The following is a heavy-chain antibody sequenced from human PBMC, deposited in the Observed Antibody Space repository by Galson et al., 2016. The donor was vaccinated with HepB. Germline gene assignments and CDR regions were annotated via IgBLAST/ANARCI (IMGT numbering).Heavy chain of an antibody. CDR3: AHVLLWFGAGPTLDY. CDR1: GFSLSISGVA. V-gene: IGHV2-5*02. D-gene: IGHD3-10*01. CDR2: IYWDDAK. J-gene: IGHJ4*02. Sequence: PALVKPTQTLTLTCTFSGFSLSISGVAVGWIRQPPGKALEWLTLIYWDDAKRYSPSLNNRLTITKDTSKNQVVLTMTNMNPVDTATYYCAHVLLWFGAGPTLDYWSPGARVTVSS.